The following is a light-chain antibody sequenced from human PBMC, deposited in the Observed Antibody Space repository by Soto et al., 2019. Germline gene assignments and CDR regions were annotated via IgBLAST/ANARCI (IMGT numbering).Light chain of an antibody. CDR3: QQRYSTLWT. V-gene: IGKV1-39*01. CDR2: AAS. J-gene: IGKJ1*01. CDR1: QSISSY. Sequence: DIQMTQSPSSLSASVGDRVTITCRASQSISSYLNWYQQKPGKAPKLLIYAASSLQSGVPSRFSGSGSGTAFTLTISSLQPEDVSTYYCQQRYSTLWTFGQGTKVEIK.